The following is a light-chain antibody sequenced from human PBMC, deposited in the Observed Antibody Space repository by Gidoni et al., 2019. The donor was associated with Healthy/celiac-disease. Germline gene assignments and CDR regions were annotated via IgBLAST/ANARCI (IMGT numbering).Light chain of an antibody. CDR1: QGISSW. CDR3: QQANSFPYT. Sequence: DFQMTQSPSSVSASVGDRVTITCRAIQGISSWLVWYQQKPGKAPKLLIYAASSLQSGVPSRFSGSGSGTDFTLTISSLQPEDFATYYCQQANSFPYTFGQGTKLEIK. CDR2: AAS. J-gene: IGKJ2*01. V-gene: IGKV1-12*01.